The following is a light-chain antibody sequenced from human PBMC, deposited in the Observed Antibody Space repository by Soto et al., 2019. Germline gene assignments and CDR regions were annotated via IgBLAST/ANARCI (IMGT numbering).Light chain of an antibody. CDR1: SSDVGGYNY. J-gene: IGLJ3*02. V-gene: IGLV2-14*01. Sequence: QSVLTQPASVSGSPGQSITISCTGTSSDVGGYNYVSWYQQHPGKAPKLMIYEVSNRPSGVFNRFSGSKSGNTASLTISGLQAEDEADYYCSSYTSINTWVFGGGTKVTVL. CDR3: SSYTSINTWV. CDR2: EVS.